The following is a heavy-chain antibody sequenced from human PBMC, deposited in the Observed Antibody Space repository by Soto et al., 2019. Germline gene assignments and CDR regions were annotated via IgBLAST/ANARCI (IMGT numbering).Heavy chain of an antibody. J-gene: IGHJ6*02. Sequence: ASVKVSCKASGYTFTGYYMHWVRQAPGQGLEWMGWINPNSGGTNYAQKFQGRVTMTRDTSISTAYMELSRLRSDDTAVYYCAREEGIAAASLSHYYYGMDVWGQGTTVTVPS. D-gene: IGHD6-13*01. CDR1: GYTFTGYY. V-gene: IGHV1-2*02. CDR3: AREEGIAAASLSHYYYGMDV. CDR2: INPNSGGT.